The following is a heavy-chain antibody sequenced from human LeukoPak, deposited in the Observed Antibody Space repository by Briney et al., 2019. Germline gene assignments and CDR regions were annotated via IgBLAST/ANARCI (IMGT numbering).Heavy chain of an antibody. V-gene: IGHV3-23*01. CDR2: IRESGGYS. CDR3: ARESSGYLYYFEY. CDR1: GFRFSRYS. Sequence: GGSLRLSCAASGFRFSRYSMSWVPQAPGQGLGWVSAIRESGGYSNYANSCEGRINVLRDHSKNIIYLPINTLRGEDTAGFFCARESSGYLYYFEYWGQGTLVTVSS. D-gene: IGHD3-22*01. J-gene: IGHJ4*02.